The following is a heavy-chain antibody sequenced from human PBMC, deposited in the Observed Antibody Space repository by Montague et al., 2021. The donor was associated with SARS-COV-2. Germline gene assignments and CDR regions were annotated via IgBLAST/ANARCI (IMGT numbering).Heavy chain of an antibody. CDR2: ITYEGSIT. Sequence: SLRLSCAASGFTFNNYAMHWVRQAPGKGLEWVSLITYEGSITHYTYSLKGRFTISRDSSKNTLYLQMKSLRVEDTAVYYCAGAQIFGVVTLYHGMDVWGRGTTVTVSS. J-gene: IGHJ6*02. V-gene: IGHV3-30*03. D-gene: IGHD3-3*01. CDR1: GFTFNNYA. CDR3: AGAQIFGVVTLYHGMDV.